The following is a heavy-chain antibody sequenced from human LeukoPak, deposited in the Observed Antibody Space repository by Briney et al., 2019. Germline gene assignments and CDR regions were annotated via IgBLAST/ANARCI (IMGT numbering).Heavy chain of an antibody. CDR2: IYSGGST. V-gene: IGHV3-66*01. CDR3: AREAAIAARRGKSGYNWFDP. J-gene: IGHJ5*02. Sequence: GGTLRLSCAASGFTFSSYGMSWVRQAPGKGLEWVSLIYSGGSTYYADSVKGRFTISRDNSKNTPYLQMNSLRAEDTAVYYCAREAAIAARRGKSGYNWFDPWGQGTLVTVSS. D-gene: IGHD6-6*01. CDR1: GFTFSSYG.